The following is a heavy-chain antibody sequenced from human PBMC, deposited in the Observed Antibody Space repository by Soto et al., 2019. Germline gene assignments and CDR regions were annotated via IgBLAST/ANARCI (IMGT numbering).Heavy chain of an antibody. CDR2: IDPSDSYT. Sequence: GECLKISCKGSGYSFTSYWISWVRQMPLKGLEWMGRIDPSDSYTNYSPSFQGHVTISADKSISTAYLQWSSLKASDTAMYYCARSRYYYDSSGYYHDAFDICGQGTMVTVS. J-gene: IGHJ3*02. CDR1: GYSFTSYW. D-gene: IGHD3-22*01. CDR3: ARSRYYYDSSGYYHDAFDI. V-gene: IGHV5-10-1*01.